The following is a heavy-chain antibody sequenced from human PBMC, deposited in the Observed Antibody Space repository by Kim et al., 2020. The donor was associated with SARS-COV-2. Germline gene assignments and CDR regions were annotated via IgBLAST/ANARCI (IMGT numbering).Heavy chain of an antibody. CDR3: ARGGVNIVVVPAAISHSGDAFDI. Sequence: SVKVSCKASGGTFSSYAISWVRQAPGQGLEWMGGIIPIFGTANYAQKFQGRVTITADESTSTAYMELSSLRSEDTAVYYCARGGVNIVVVPAAISHSGDAFDIWGQGTMVTVSS. CDR2: IIPIFGTA. CDR1: GGTFSSYA. D-gene: IGHD2-2*02. V-gene: IGHV1-69*13. J-gene: IGHJ3*02.